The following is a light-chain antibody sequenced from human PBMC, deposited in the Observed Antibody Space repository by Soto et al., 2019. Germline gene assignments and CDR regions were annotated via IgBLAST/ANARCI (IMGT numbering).Light chain of an antibody. J-gene: IGKJ3*01. Sequence: DIQMTQSPSSLSASVGDRVTITCRASQTIIRYLNWYQQKPGRAHNLLLYAASSVQSGVPSRFSGSGSGTEFTLTIVSLQPEDFATYYCQQSYSTLFTFGPGTKVEIK. CDR1: QTIIRY. V-gene: IGKV1-39*01. CDR3: QQSYSTLFT. CDR2: AAS.